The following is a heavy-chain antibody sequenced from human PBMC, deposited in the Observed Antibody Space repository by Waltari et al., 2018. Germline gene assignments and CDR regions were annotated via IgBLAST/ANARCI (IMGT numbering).Heavy chain of an antibody. Sequence: EVQLLESGGGLVQPGGSLRLSCAASGFTFSSYAMSWVRQAPGKGLEWVSAISGSGGSTYYADSVKGRFTISRDNSKNTLYLQMNSLRAEDTAVYYCAKDLPRIKYYYYGMDVWGQGTTVTVSS. V-gene: IGHV3-23*01. CDR2: ISGSGGST. D-gene: IGHD2-15*01. J-gene: IGHJ6*02. CDR1: GFTFSSYA. CDR3: AKDLPRIKYYYYGMDV.